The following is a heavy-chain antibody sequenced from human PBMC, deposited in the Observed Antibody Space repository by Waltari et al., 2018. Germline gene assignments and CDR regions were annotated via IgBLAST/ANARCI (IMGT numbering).Heavy chain of an antibody. CDR3: ARGSGYGGNSRYFDL. CDR2: INHSGST. J-gene: IGHJ2*01. CDR1: GGSFSGYY. D-gene: IGHD6-25*01. V-gene: IGHV4-34*01. Sequence: QVQLQQWGAGLLKPSETLSPTCAVYGGSFSGYYWSGIRQPPGKGLEWIGEINHSGSTNYNPSLKSRVTISVDTSKNQFSLKLSSVTAADTAVYYCARGSGYGGNSRYFDLWGRGTLVTVSS.